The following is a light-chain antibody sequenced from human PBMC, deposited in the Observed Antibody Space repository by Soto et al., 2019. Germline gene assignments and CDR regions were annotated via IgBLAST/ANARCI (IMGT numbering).Light chain of an antibody. J-gene: IGKJ1*01. CDR3: KQYNSYSLT. V-gene: IGKV1-5*03. CDR1: QSISSC. Sequence: DIHMSQSPSALSASVGDRVTITFLASQSISSCLSWYQQKPGKAPRLLIYQASSLENEVPSRFTGSGSGTEFTLNIRSLQPGDFATYYCKQYNSYSLTFGKGTXVEIK. CDR2: QAS.